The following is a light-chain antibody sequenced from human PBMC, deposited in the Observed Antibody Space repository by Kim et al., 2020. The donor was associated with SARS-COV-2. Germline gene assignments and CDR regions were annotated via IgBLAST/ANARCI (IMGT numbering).Light chain of an antibody. J-gene: IGKJ2*01. CDR2: GAS. V-gene: IGKV3-20*01. CDR1: QTVGNNY. Sequence: IVLTQSPGTLSLSPGDRVTLSCRASQTVGNNYLAWYQQKPGQAPRLLIYGASSRATGIPDRFSGSGSETDFTLTITRAEPEDFAVYYCQHYGRPPYTFGQGTKLEIK. CDR3: QHYGRPPYT.